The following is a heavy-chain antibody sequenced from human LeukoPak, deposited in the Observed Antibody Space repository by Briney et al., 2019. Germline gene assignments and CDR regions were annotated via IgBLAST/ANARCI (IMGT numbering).Heavy chain of an antibody. D-gene: IGHD3-22*01. CDR3: ARDRDYYDSSLLMDV. CDR2: ISYDGSNK. V-gene: IGHV3-30*04. J-gene: IGHJ6*02. CDR1: GFTFGSYA. Sequence: GGSLRLSCAASGFTFGSYAMHWVRQAPGKGLEWVAVISYDGSNKYYADSVKGRFTISRDNSKNTLYLQMNSLRAEDTAVYYCARDRDYYDSSLLMDVWGQGTTVTVSS.